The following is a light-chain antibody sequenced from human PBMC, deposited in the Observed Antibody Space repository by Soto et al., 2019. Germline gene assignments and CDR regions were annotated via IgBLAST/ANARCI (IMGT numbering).Light chain of an antibody. CDR1: QSISSW. J-gene: IGKJ1*01. CDR3: QQYNSYPRT. Sequence: DIQMTQSPSTLSASVGDRVTITCRASQSISSWLAWYQQKPGKAPKLLIYDASRLESGVPSRFSGSGSGTEVTLTNCSLQADDFATYYSQQYNSYPRTFGQGTKVEIK. V-gene: IGKV1-5*01. CDR2: DAS.